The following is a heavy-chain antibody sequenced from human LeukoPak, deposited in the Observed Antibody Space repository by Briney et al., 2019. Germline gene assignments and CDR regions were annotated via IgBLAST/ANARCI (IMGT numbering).Heavy chain of an antibody. D-gene: IGHD3-16*01. CDR1: GFTFSSYS. CDR2: ISSSSSYI. V-gene: IGHV3-21*04. J-gene: IGHJ4*02. Sequence: PGGSLRLSCAASGFTFSSYSMNWVRQAPGKGLEWVSSISSSSSYIYYADSVKGRFTISRDNAKNSLYLQMNSLRTEDTALYYCAKPLAQDYVWGSYTGDYFDYWGQGTLVTVSS. CDR3: AKPLAQDYVWGSYTGDYFDY.